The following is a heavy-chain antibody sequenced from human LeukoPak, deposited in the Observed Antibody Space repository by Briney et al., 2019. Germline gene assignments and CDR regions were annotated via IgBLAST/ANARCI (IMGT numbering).Heavy chain of an antibody. CDR1: GFTFSSYA. V-gene: IGHV3-30-3*01. J-gene: IGHJ4*02. CDR2: ISYDGSNK. Sequence: GGSLRLSCAASGFTFSSYAMHWVRQAPGKGLEWVAVISYDGSNKYYADSVKGRFTISRDNAKNSLYLQMNSLRAEDTAVYYCARDRYDSSGYYGYWGQGTLVTVSS. CDR3: ARDRYDSSGYYGY. D-gene: IGHD3-22*01.